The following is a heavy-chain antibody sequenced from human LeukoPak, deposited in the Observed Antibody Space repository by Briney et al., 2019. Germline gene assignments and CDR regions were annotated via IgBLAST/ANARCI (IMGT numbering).Heavy chain of an antibody. CDR3: ATVLRFFYGPAVDY. CDR2: IKQDGSEK. CDR1: GFTFSSYW. D-gene: IGHD3-3*01. V-gene: IGHV3-7*01. J-gene: IGHJ4*02. Sequence: PGGSLRLSCAASGFTFSSYWMSWVRQAPGKGLEWVANIKQDGSEKYYVDSVKGRFTISRDNAKNSLYLQMNSLRAEDTAVYYCATVLRFFYGPAVDYWGQGPLVTASS.